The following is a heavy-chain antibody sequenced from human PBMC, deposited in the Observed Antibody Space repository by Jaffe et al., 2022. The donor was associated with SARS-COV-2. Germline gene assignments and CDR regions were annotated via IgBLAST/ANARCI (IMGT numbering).Heavy chain of an antibody. Sequence: EVQLVESGGGLVQPGGSLRLSCAASGFTFSSYWMSWVRQAPGKGLEWVANIKQDGSEKYYVDSVKGRFTISRDNAKNSLYLQMNSLRAEDTAVYYCASQLGPYYYGSGRHTIDYWGQGTLVTVSS. CDR2: IKQDGSEK. J-gene: IGHJ4*02. V-gene: IGHV3-7*01. CDR3: ASQLGPYYYGSGRHTIDY. D-gene: IGHD3-10*01. CDR1: GFTFSSYW.